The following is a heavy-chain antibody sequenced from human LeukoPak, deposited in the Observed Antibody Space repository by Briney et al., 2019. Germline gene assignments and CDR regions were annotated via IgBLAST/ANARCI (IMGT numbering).Heavy chain of an antibody. D-gene: IGHD6-19*01. J-gene: IGHJ4*02. CDR3: ARDNVAADHSDY. CDR1: GYTFTSYG. V-gene: IGHV1-18*01. CDR2: ISAYNGNT. Sequence: ASVKVSCKASGYTFTSYGISWVRQAPGQGLEWMGWISAYNGNTNYAQKLQGRVTMTTDTSTTTAYMELRSLRFDDTAVYYCARDNVAADHSDYWGQGTLVTVSS.